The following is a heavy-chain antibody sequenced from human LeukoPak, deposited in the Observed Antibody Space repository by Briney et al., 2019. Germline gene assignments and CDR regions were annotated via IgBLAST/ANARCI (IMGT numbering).Heavy chain of an antibody. D-gene: IGHD2-2*01. J-gene: IGHJ4*02. Sequence: ASVKVSCKASGYTFTGYYMHWVRQAPGQGLEWMGWINPNSGGTNYAQKFQGRVTMTRDTSISTAYMELSRLRSDDTAVYYCARVRGIVVVPAASNYFDYWGQGTLVTVSS. CDR1: GYTFTGYY. CDR2: INPNSGGT. V-gene: IGHV1-2*02. CDR3: ARVRGIVVVPAASNYFDY.